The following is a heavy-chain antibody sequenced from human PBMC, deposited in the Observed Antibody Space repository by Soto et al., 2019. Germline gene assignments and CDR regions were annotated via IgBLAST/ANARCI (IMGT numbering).Heavy chain of an antibody. CDR2: IKEDGSEK. CDR3: ARGQYGGKGY. V-gene: IGHV3-7*03. J-gene: IGHJ4*02. CDR1: GGTFSSYA. Sequence: VQLVQSGAEVKKPGSSVKVSCKASGGTFSSYAISWVRQAPGKGLEWVANIKEDGSEKNYVDSVKGRFIISRDNAKESLFLQMNSLRAEDTAVYYCARGQYGGKGYWGQGTLVTVSS. D-gene: IGHD2-15*01.